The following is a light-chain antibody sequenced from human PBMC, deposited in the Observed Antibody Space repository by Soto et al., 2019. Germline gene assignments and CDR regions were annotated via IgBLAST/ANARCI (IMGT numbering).Light chain of an antibody. CDR3: LQHKSYPRT. Sequence: DIQMTQSPSDMSASVGDRVTITCRASQDISNFLVWFQQRPGKVPKRLMYSANRLESGVPSRFSGSGSGTEFTLTISSLQPEDFATDYCLQHKSYPRTFVQGTKVEIK. V-gene: IGKV1-17*03. CDR2: SAN. CDR1: QDISNF. J-gene: IGKJ1*01.